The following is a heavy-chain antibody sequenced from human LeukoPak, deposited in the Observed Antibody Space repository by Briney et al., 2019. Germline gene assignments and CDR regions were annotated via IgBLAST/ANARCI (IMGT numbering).Heavy chain of an antibody. J-gene: IGHJ4*02. CDR2: IYHSGST. CDR3: ARERGSSWSLDY. CDR1: GYSISSGYY. D-gene: IGHD6-13*01. Sequence: SETLSLTCTVSGYSISSGYYWGWLRQPPGKGLEWIGSIYHSGSTYYNPSLESRVTMSVDTTKNQFSLKLSSVTAADTAVYYCARERGSSWSLDYWGQGTLVTVSS. V-gene: IGHV4-38-2*02.